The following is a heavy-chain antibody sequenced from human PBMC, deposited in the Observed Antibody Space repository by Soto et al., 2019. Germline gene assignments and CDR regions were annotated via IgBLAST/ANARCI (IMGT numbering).Heavy chain of an antibody. V-gene: IGHV3-23*01. CDR1: GFTFSSYA. D-gene: IGHD4-4*01. CDR2: ISGSGGST. CDR3: AKDSRAGSNYRYYFDY. Sequence: GGSLRLSCAASGFTFSSYAMSWVRQAPGKGLEWVSAISGSGGSTYYADSVKGRFTISRDNSKNTLYLQMNSLRAEDTAVYYCAKDSRAGSNYRYYFDYWGQGTLVTVSS. J-gene: IGHJ4*02.